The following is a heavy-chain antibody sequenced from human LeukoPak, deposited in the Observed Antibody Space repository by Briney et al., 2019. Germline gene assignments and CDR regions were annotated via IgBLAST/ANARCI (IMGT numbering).Heavy chain of an antibody. D-gene: IGHD2/OR15-2a*01. CDR3: ADVQYKYGKDY. Sequence: HPGGSLRLSCAASRFIISSYAMRWRHQARGERLESFSGISGSSGSTYSADSVEGQFTSSRDKYKNTLNLQMNSLRAEDTAVYYCADVQYKYGKDYWGQGTLVTVSS. CDR2: ISGSSGST. CDR1: RFIISSYA. J-gene: IGHJ4*02. V-gene: IGHV3-23*01.